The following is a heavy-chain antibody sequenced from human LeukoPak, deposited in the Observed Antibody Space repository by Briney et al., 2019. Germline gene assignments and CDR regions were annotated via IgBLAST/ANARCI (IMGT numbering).Heavy chain of an antibody. CDR2: IIPIFGTA. V-gene: IGHV1-69*05. CDR1: GGTFISYT. J-gene: IGHJ4*02. D-gene: IGHD5-18*01. Sequence: SVKISCKASGGTFISYTISWVRQAPGQGLERLGRIIPIFGTANYAQKFQGRVTITTDESTSTAYMELSSLRSEDTAVYYCARDPPPSYGQYLVDYWGQGTLVTVSS. CDR3: ARDPPPSYGQYLVDY.